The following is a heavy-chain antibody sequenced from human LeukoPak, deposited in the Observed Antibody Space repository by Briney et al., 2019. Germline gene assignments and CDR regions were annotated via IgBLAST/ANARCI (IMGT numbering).Heavy chain of an antibody. D-gene: IGHD2-21*02. CDR2: ISNSGRNT. V-gene: IGHV3-23*01. J-gene: IGHJ4*02. CDR3: ARARGYCAADCSRYAFDY. CDR1: GFTFSSYT. Sequence: GGSLRLSCAASGFTFSSYTMSWVRQAPGKGLEGVSTISNSGRNTFYTDSVKGRLTISRDNSKKTLYLQMNSLRAGETAVYSCARARGYCAADCSRYAFDYWGQGALVTVSS.